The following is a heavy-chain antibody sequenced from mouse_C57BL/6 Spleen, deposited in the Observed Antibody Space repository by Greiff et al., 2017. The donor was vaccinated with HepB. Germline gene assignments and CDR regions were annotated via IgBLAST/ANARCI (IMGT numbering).Heavy chain of an antibody. CDR1: GYTFTSYW. CDR3: ARSGTRGYFDV. CDR2: IDPSDSET. V-gene: IGHV1-52*01. J-gene: IGHJ1*03. D-gene: IGHD4-1*01. Sequence: QVQLQQSGAELVRPGSSVKLSCKASGYTFTSYWMHWVKQRPIQGLEWIGNIDPSDSETHYNQKFKDKATLTVDKSSSTAYMQLSSLTSEDSAVYYCARSGTRGYFDVWGTGTTVTVSS.